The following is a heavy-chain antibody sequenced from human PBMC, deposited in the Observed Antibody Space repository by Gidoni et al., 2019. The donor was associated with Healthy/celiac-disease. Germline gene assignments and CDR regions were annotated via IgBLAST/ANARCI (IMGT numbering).Heavy chain of an antibody. CDR1: GFTFSSYG. J-gene: IGHJ6*02. V-gene: IGHV3-30*18. CDR3: AKPLYSGYDYYYYYGMDV. CDR2: ISYDGSNK. Sequence: QVQLVESGGGVVQPGRSLRLSCAASGFTFSSYGMHWVRQAPGKGLEWVAVISYDGSNKYYADSVKGRFTISRDNSKNTLYLQMNSLRAEDTAVYYCAKPLYSGYDYYYYYGMDVWGQGTTVTVSS. D-gene: IGHD5-12*01.